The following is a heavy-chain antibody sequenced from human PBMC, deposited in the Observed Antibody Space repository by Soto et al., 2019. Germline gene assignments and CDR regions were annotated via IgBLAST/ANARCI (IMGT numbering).Heavy chain of an antibody. J-gene: IGHJ4*02. Sequence: QVQLVQSGAEVKEPGASVKISCKASGYTFTSFYIHWVRQAPGQGLEWMGIVNPNGGSTNYAQNFKGRITISSDTSTSTVYMDLSSLRSEDTAVYYCVRGLASGDYWGQGTLVTVSS. CDR1: GYTFTSFY. D-gene: IGHD6-6*01. V-gene: IGHV1-46*03. CDR2: VNPNGGST. CDR3: VRGLASGDY.